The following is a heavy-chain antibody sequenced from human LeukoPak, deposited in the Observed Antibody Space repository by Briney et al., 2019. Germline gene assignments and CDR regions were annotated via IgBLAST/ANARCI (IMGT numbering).Heavy chain of an antibody. CDR2: ITSSSTYI. CDR1: GFTFSTYN. D-gene: IGHD6-6*01. CDR3: TRDPRHFDS. Sequence: GGSLRLSCAASGFTFSTYNMNWVRQAPGKGLEWVSSITSSSTYIYYADSVKGRFTISRDNAKNSLYLQMSSLRVEDTAVYYCTRDPRHFDSCGQGTLVTVSS. J-gene: IGHJ5*01. V-gene: IGHV3-21*01.